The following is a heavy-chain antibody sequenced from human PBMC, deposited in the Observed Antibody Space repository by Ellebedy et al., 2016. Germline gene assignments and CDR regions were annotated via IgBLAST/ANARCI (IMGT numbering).Heavy chain of an antibody. D-gene: IGHD4-17*01. CDR3: ARGTSVTTLSDSYYYGMDV. CDR1: GGSISSGDYY. V-gene: IGHV4-30-4*01. Sequence: SETLSLTCTVSGGSISSGDYYWSWIRQPPGKGLEWIGCISYSGSTDYNPSLKSRVTISVDTSKNQFTLKLSSVTAADTAVYYCARGTSVTTLSDSYYYGMDVWGQGTTVTVSS. CDR2: ISYSGST. J-gene: IGHJ6*02.